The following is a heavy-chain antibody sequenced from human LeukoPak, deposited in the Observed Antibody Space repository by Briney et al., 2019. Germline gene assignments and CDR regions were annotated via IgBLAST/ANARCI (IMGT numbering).Heavy chain of an antibody. V-gene: IGHV3-11*01. CDR3: ARDRYYYGSGSYSLDY. J-gene: IGHJ4*02. CDR2: ISSSGSTI. Sequence: PGGSLRLSCAASGFTFSDYYMSWIRQAPGKGLEWVSYISSSGSTIYYADSVKGRFTISRDNAKNSLYLQMNSLGAEDTALYYCARDRYYYGSGSYSLDYWGQGTLVTVSS. D-gene: IGHD3-10*01. CDR1: GFTFSDYY.